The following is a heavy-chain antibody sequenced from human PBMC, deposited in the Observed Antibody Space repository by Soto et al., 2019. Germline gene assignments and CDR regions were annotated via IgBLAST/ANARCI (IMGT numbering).Heavy chain of an antibody. V-gene: IGHV3-23*01. CDR2: ISGSGDT. J-gene: IGHJ5*02. Sequence: GGSLRLSCAASGFTFSSYAMNWVRQAPGKGLEWVSSISGSGDTYYAGSVKGRFTISRDNSKHTLYLQMNSLRAEDTALYYCAKDPGYSYGYSFNPWGQGTLVTVSS. CDR3: AKDPGYSYGYSFNP. CDR1: GFTFSSYA. D-gene: IGHD5-18*01.